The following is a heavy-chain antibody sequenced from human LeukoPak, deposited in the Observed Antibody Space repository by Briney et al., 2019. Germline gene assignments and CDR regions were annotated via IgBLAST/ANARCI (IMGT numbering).Heavy chain of an antibody. CDR1: GFTFSNAW. J-gene: IGHJ6*03. Sequence: GGSLRLSCAASGFTFSNAWMSWVRQAPGKGLEWVGRIKSKTDGGTTDYAAPVKGRFTISRDDSKNTLYLQMNSLKTEDTAVYYCTTDWQLTTRHYYYYMDVWGKGTTVTVSS. D-gene: IGHD6-13*01. CDR3: TTDWQLTTRHYYYYMDV. V-gene: IGHV3-15*01. CDR2: IKSKTDGGTT.